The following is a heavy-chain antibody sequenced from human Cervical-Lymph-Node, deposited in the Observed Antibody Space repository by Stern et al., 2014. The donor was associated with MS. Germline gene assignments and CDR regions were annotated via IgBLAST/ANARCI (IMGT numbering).Heavy chain of an antibody. V-gene: IGHV2-5*02. CDR1: GFSLRTNGVA. CDR2: IYWDGDK. D-gene: IGHD3-10*01. J-gene: IGHJ3*02. CDR3: LFPPPGEFLEDLFDI. Sequence: QVTLKESGPTLVKPTETLRLTCTFSGFSLRTNGVAVGWIRQTPGKALEFLALIYWDGDKRDNPSLKRMLPFTTDPSQSQEGLKMTSLILVTTATYDCLFPPPGEFLEDLFDIWGQGKLVTISS.